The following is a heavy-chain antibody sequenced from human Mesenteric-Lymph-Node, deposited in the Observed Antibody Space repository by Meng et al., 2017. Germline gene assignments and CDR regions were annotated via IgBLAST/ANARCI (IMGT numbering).Heavy chain of an antibody. Sequence: SETLSLTCTVSGGSISSYYWSWIRQPPGKGLEWIGYIYYSGSTNYNPSLKSRVTISVDKSKNQFSLKLSSVTAADTAVYYCARDRVLLWFGGVKDAFDIWGQGTMVTVSS. CDR2: IYYSGST. CDR1: GGSISSYY. D-gene: IGHD3-10*01. J-gene: IGHJ3*02. V-gene: IGHV4-59*12. CDR3: ARDRVLLWFGGVKDAFDI.